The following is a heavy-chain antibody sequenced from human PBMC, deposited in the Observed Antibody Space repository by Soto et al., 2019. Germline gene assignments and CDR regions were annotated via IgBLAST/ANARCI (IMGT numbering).Heavy chain of an antibody. D-gene: IGHD1-1*01. V-gene: IGHV3-23*01. J-gene: IGHJ5*02. CDR3: AKSLDINWKNWFDP. CDR1: GFTVSSSA. CDR2: ISGSDGRT. Sequence: PGGSLRLSCAASGFTVSSSAMNWVRQAPGKGLEWVSVISGSDGRTYYADSVKGRFTISRDNSKNTLYLDINSLRAEDTAVYYCAKSLDINWKNWFDPWGQGTLVTVSS.